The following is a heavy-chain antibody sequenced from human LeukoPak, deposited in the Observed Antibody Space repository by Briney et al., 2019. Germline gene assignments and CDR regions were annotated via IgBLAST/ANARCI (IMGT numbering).Heavy chain of an antibody. CDR1: GFTFSSYW. V-gene: IGHV3-74*01. Sequence: PGGSLRLSCAASGFTFSSYWMHWVRQAPGKGLVWVSRINSDRSSTSYADSAKGRFTISRDNAKNPLYLQMNSLRAEDTAVYYCARDHRGSGSRYYYYYMDVWGKGTTVTISS. CDR2: INSDRSST. D-gene: IGHD3-10*01. CDR3: ARDHRGSGSRYYYYYMDV. J-gene: IGHJ6*03.